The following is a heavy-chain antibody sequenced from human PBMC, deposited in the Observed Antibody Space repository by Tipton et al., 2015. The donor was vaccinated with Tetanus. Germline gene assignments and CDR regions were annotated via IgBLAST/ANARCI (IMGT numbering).Heavy chain of an antibody. CDR3: ARDHDLGAPLDY. D-gene: IGHD1-26*01. J-gene: IGHJ4*02. V-gene: IGHV1-69*06. Sequence: QLVQSGAKVKKPGSSVKVSCKASGDTFSNYAISWVRQAPGQGLEWMGGIIPIFGTPYYAQNFQGRVSIAADTSTNTAYMNLYSLTSDDTAIYYCARDHDLGAPLDYWGQGTLVTVSS. CDR1: GDTFSNYA. CDR2: IIPIFGTP.